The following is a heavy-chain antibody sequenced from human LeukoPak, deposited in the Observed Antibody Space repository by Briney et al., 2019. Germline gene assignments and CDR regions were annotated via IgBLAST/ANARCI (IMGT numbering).Heavy chain of an antibody. Sequence: GESLKISCKGSGYSFTSYWIGWVRQMPGKGLEWRGIIYPGDSATRYSPSFQGQVTISDDKSISTAYLQWSSLKASDTAMYSCARQEAPDYYDSSGFIDYWGQGTLVTVSS. J-gene: IGHJ4*02. CDR2: IYPGDSAT. V-gene: IGHV5-51*01. CDR3: ARQEAPDYYDSSGFIDY. D-gene: IGHD3-22*01. CDR1: GYSFTSYW.